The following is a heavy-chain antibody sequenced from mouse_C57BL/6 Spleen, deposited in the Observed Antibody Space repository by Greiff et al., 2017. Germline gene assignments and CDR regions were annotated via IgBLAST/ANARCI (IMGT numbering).Heavy chain of an antibody. CDR1: GFSLTSYA. CDR2: IWTGGGT. V-gene: IGHV2-9-1*01. D-gene: IGHD1-1*01. CDR3: ARNDIHYYGSSLHAMDY. J-gene: IGHJ4*01. Sequence: VQLQQSGPGLVAPSQSLSITCTVSGFSLTSYAISWVRQPPGKGLEWLGVIWTGGGTNYNSALKSRLSISKDNSKSQVFLKMNSLQTDDTARYYCARNDIHYYGSSLHAMDYWGQGTSVTVSS.